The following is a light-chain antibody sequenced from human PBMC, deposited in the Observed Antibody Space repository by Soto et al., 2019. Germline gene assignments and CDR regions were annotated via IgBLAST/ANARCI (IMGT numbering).Light chain of an antibody. Sequence: DIQMTQSPSSLSASVGDRVTITCRASQSISSYLNWYQQKPGKAPKLLIYAASSLQSGVPSRFSGSGSGTDFTLSISSLQFEDFATYYCQQSYSTPMYTFGQGTKVDIK. CDR2: AAS. V-gene: IGKV1-39*01. CDR3: QQSYSTPMYT. CDR1: QSISSY. J-gene: IGKJ2*01.